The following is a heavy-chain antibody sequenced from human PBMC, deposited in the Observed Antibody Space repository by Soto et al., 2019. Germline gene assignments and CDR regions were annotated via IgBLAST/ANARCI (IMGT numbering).Heavy chain of an antibody. Sequence: ATLSLTCSVVGDSISRGYNWGWLRPPTGKGLEWIASIFHSGTTFYNPSLRSRVTISVDTSRNEFSLNLSSVTAADTAVYFCTGGGARWRPYSWGQGTLVTFSS. CDR2: IFHSGTT. CDR3: TGGGARWRPYS. D-gene: IGHD2-15*01. J-gene: IGHJ1*01. CDR1: GDSISRGYN. V-gene: IGHV4-38-2*02.